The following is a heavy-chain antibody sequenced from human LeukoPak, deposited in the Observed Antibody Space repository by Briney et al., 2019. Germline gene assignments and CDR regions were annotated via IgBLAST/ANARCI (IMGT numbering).Heavy chain of an antibody. CDR3: ARDPYGADDDSGYRPFDY. CDR1: GFTFSDYG. V-gene: IGHV3-33*01. D-gene: IGHD5-12*01. CDR2: IWYDGSND. Sequence: PGRSLRLSCAASGFTFSDYGMHWVRQAPGKGLEWVAIIWYDGSNDYYADSVEGRFTISRDNSKNTLYLQMNSLRAEDTAVYYCARDPYGADDDSGYRPFDYWGQGTLVTVPS. J-gene: IGHJ4*02.